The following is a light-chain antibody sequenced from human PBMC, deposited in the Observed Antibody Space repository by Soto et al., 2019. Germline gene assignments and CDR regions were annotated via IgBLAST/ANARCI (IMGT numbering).Light chain of an antibody. V-gene: IGKV4-1*01. Sequence: DIVMTQSPDSLAVSLGERATINCKSSQSVLYSSNNKNYLAWYQQKPGQPPKLLIYWASTRESGVPDRFSGSGSGTDFTLTISSLQAEDVAVCYCQQYYSTPLTFGQGTRLEIK. CDR3: QQYYSTPLT. J-gene: IGKJ5*01. CDR2: WAS. CDR1: QSVLYSSNNKNY.